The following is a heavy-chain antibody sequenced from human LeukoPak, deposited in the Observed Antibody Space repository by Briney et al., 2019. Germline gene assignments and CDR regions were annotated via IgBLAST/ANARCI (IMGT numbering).Heavy chain of an antibody. V-gene: IGHV1-2*02. CDR2: IDPSTGGT. D-gene: IGHD6-19*01. CDR3: AKVIEGAVAFDY. CDR1: GYTFSGYY. Sequence: ASVKVSCKASGYTFSGYYMHWVRQAPGQGLEWMGWIDPSTGGTHYPQKFEGRVTMTRDTSISTAYMELSRLRSDDTALYYCAKVIEGAVAFDYWGQGTLVTVSS. J-gene: IGHJ4*02.